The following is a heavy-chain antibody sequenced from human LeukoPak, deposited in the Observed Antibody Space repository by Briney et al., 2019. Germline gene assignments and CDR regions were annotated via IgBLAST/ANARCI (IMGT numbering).Heavy chain of an antibody. CDR1: GLTFSSYS. J-gene: IGHJ4*02. Sequence: GWSLRLSCAASGLTFSSYSMNWVRQAPGKGLEWVANIKRDGSGQYYLDSVKGRFIISRDNAENALYLHMNSLRAEDTAVYYCARIWRGTDTECSFDYWGQGTLVTVSS. D-gene: IGHD3/OR15-3a*01. V-gene: IGHV3-7*01. CDR3: ARIWRGTDTECSFDY. CDR2: IKRDGSGQ.